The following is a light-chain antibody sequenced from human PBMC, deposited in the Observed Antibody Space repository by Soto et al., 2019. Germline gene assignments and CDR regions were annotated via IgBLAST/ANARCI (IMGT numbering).Light chain of an antibody. CDR1: SSDVGGYNY. CDR2: DVS. CDR3: GSYTSSSTVV. V-gene: IGLV2-14*01. Sequence: QSALTQSASVSGSPGQSITISCTGTSSDVGGYNYVSWYQQHPGKAPKLMIYDVSNRPSGVSNRFSGSKSGNTASLTISGLHAEDEADYYCGSYTSSSTVVFGGGTQLTVL. J-gene: IGLJ2*01.